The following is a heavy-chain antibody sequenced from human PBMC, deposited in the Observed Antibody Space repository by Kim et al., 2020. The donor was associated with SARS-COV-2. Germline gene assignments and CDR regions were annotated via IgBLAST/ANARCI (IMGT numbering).Heavy chain of an antibody. V-gene: IGHV1-24*01. Sequence: ASVKVSCKVSGYTFTGLSMRWVRQAPGQGLEWMGGFDPEDGETIYAQKFQGRVTMTEDTSTDTAYMELSSLRSEDTAVYYCATGYSSSWYIYWGQGTPVTVSS. CDR3: ATGYSSSWYIY. CDR2: FDPEDGET. CDR1: GYTFTGLS. J-gene: IGHJ4*02. D-gene: IGHD6-13*01.